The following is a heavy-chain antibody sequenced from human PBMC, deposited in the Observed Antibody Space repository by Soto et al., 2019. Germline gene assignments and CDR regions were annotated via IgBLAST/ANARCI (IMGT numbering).Heavy chain of an antibody. CDR2: IWYDGNNK. Sequence: QVQLVESGGGVVQPGRSLRLSCAASGFTFSNYGMHWVRQAPGKGLEWVAVIWYDGNNKYYADSVKGRFTISRENSKNTLYLQMNSQRDEDTAVYYCARDAWGSGSLDYWGQGTLVTVSS. J-gene: IGHJ4*02. CDR3: ARDAWGSGSLDY. V-gene: IGHV3-33*01. D-gene: IGHD3-10*01. CDR1: GFTFSNYG.